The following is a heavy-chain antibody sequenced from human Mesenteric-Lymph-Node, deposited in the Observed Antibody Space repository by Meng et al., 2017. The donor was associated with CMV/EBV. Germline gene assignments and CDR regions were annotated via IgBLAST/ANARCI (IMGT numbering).Heavy chain of an antibody. Sequence: GGSLRLSCAASGFTFSSYAMHWVRQAPGKGLEWVAVISYDGSNKYYADSVKGRFTISRDNSKNTLYLQMNSLRAEDTAVYYCAKKTRNIAFDINDYWGQGTLVTVSS. J-gene: IGHJ4*02. D-gene: IGHD3-3*02. CDR2: ISYDGSNK. CDR3: AKKTRNIAFDINDY. V-gene: IGHV3-30-3*02. CDR1: GFTFSSYA.